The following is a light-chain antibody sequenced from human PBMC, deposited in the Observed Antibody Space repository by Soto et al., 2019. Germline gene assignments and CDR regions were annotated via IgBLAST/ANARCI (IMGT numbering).Light chain of an antibody. Sequence: QSALTQPASVSGSPGQSITISCTGTSSDVGGYNYVSWYQQHPGKAHKLMIYDVSNRPSGVSNRFSCSKSGNTASLTISGLQAEDEADYYCSSYTSSSTLGVFGTGTKVTVL. J-gene: IGLJ1*01. CDR1: SSDVGGYNY. V-gene: IGLV2-14*01. CDR2: DVS. CDR3: SSYTSSSTLGV.